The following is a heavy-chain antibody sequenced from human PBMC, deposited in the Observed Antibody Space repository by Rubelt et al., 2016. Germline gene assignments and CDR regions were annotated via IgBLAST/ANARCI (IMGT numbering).Heavy chain of an antibody. J-gene: IGHJ4*02. CDR1: STHG. CDR3: ARDGQWLVPDY. V-gene: IGHV3-30*02. D-gene: IGHD6-19*01. Sequence: STHGMHWVRQAPGKGLEWVAYIRSDGSYRYYADSVKGRFTISRDNSKNTLYVQMNSLRDEDTAVYYCARDGQWLVPDYWGQGTLVTVSS. CDR2: IRSDGSYR.